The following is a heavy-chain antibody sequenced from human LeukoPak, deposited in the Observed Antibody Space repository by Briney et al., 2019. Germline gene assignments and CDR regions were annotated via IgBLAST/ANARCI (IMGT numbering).Heavy chain of an antibody. D-gene: IGHD4-17*01. Sequence: GGSLRLSCATSGFTFSSYWMHWVRQAPGKGLVWVSRINRDGRATTHADSVKGRFSISRDNAKNTLYLQMNSLRAEDTAVYYCVRDHTGPLDYWGQGTLVTVSS. J-gene: IGHJ4*02. CDR3: VRDHTGPLDY. V-gene: IGHV3-74*01. CDR2: INRDGRAT. CDR1: GFTFSSYW.